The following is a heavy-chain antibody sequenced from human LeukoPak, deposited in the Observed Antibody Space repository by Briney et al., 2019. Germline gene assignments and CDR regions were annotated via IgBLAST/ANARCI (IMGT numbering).Heavy chain of an antibody. V-gene: IGHV3-21*01. Sequence: KPGGSLRLSCAASGFTFSSYSMNWVRQAPGKGLEWVSSISSSSSYIYYADSVKGRFTISRDNAKNSLYLQMNSLRAEDTAVYYCARESSNIVVVTAISYYFDYWGRGTLVTVSS. D-gene: IGHD2-21*02. CDR3: ARESSNIVVVTAISYYFDY. CDR2: ISSSSSYI. CDR1: GFTFSSYS. J-gene: IGHJ4*02.